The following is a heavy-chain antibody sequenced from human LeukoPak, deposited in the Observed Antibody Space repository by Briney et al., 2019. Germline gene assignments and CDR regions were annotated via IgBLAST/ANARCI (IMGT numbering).Heavy chain of an antibody. CDR2: IYYSGST. Sequence: SETLSPTCTVSGGSISSYYWSWIRQPPGKGLEWIGSIYYSGSTYYNPSLKSRVTISVDTSKNQFSLKLSSVTAADTAVYYCARGGSYTRDWFDPWGQGTLVTVSS. CDR1: GGSISSYY. CDR3: ARGGSYTRDWFDP. V-gene: IGHV4-59*12. J-gene: IGHJ5*02. D-gene: IGHD1-26*01.